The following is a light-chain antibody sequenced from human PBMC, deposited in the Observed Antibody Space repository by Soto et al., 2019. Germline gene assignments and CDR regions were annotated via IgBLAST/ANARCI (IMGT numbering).Light chain of an antibody. J-gene: IGLJ3*02. CDR1: SSDVGGYKY. CDR3: CSYAGSNTWV. Sequence: QSVLTQSRSVSGSPGQSVTIACSGTSSDVGGYKYVSWYLQHPGKAPKLIIYDVTKRPSGVPDRFSGSKSGNTATLTISGLQAEDEADYYCCSYAGSNTWVFGGGTKLTVL. CDR2: DVT. V-gene: IGLV2-11*01.